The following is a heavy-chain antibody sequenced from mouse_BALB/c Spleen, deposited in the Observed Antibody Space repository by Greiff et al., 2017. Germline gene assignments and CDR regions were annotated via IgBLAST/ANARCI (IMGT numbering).Heavy chain of an antibody. CDR3: ARDRYDRGMDY. J-gene: IGHJ4*01. CDR1: GFSLTRYG. V-gene: IGHV2-9*02. D-gene: IGHD2-14*01. CDR2: IWAGGST. Sequence: VQLVESGPGLVAPSQSLSITCTVSGFSLTRYGVHWVRQPPGKGLEWLGVIWAGGSTNYNSALMSRLSISKDNSKSQVFLKMNSLQTDDTAMYYCARDRYDRGMDYWGQGTSVTVSS.